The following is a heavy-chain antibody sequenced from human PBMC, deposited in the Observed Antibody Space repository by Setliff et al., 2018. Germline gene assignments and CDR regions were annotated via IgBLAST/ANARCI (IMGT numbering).Heavy chain of an antibody. CDR2: IIPIFGTA. CDR3: ARGYRGYYNFWSGSQGANWFDP. V-gene: IGHV1-69*13. CDR1: GGTFSSYA. D-gene: IGHD3-3*01. J-gene: IGHJ5*02. Sequence: SVKVSCKASGGTFSSYAISWVRQAPGQGLEWMGGIIPIFGTANYAQKFQGRVTITADESTSTAYMELSSLRSEDTAVYYRARGYRGYYNFWSGSQGANWFDPWGQGTQVTVSS.